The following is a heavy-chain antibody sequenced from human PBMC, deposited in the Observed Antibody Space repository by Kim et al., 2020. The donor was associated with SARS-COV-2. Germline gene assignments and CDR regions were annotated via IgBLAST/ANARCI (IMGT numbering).Heavy chain of an antibody. CDR2: T. V-gene: IGHV1-8*01. D-gene: IGHD6-13*01. J-gene: IGHJ4*02. CDR3: ARGGRRIAADY. Sequence: TGYAQKFQGRVTMTRNTSISTAYMELSSLRSEDTAVYYCARGGRRIAADYWGQGTLVTVSS.